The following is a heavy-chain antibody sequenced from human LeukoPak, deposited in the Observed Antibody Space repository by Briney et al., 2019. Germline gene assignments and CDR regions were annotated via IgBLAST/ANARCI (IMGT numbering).Heavy chain of an antibody. CDR3: ARGLGYCRSTSCYGYIDP. CDR1: GFTFSDYY. V-gene: IGHV3-11*01. D-gene: IGHD2-2*01. CDR2: ISGSRSTI. J-gene: IGHJ5*02. Sequence: GGSLRLSCAASGFTFSDYYMTWIRQAPGKGLEWVSYISGSRSTIYYADSVKGRFTISRDNAKNSLYLQMNSLRAEDTAVYYCARGLGYCRSTSCYGYIDPWGQGTLVTVSS.